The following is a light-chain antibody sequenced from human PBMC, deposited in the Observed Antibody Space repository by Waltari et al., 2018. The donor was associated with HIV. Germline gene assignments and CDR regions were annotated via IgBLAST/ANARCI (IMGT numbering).Light chain of an antibody. J-gene: IGKJ2*01. V-gene: IGKV3-15*01. CDR1: QSVGSK. Sequence: EMVMTQSPATLSVSPGERATLSCRASQSVGSKLAWYQQKPGQAPRLLIYGASSRATGVSARFCGSGSGTEFTLTVSSLESEDFAVYYCQQYENWPYTFGQGTKLEIK. CDR3: QQYENWPYT. CDR2: GAS.